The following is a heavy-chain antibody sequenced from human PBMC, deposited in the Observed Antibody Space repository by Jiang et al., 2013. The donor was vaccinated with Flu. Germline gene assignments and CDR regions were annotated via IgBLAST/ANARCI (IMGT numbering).Heavy chain of an antibody. V-gene: IGHV1-18*01. CDR3: ARDREPLRSGDLSLSGS. CDR2: ISTYNGNS. Sequence: GAEVKKPGASVKVSCKASGYTFTNHGISWVRQAPGQGLEWMGWISTYNGNSNYAQQLQGRVTMTTDTSTSTAYMELRSLRSDDTAVYYCARDREPLRSGDLSLSGSWSQGTLVTVSS. D-gene: IGHD3-16*02. J-gene: IGHJ5*02. CDR1: GYTFTNHG.